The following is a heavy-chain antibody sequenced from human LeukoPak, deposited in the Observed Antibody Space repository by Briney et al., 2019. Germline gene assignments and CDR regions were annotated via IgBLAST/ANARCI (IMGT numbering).Heavy chain of an antibody. D-gene: IGHD1-26*01. CDR3: ARVGAPFGDDALDI. J-gene: IGHJ3*02. CDR1: GFTFSSYW. V-gene: IGHV3-7*04. Sequence: PGGSLRLSCAASGFTFSSYWMSWVRQAPGKGLEWVANIKQDGSEKYYVDSVKGRFTISRDNAKNSLYLQMNSLRAEDTAVYYCARVGAPFGDDALDIWGQGTMVTVSS. CDR2: IKQDGSEK.